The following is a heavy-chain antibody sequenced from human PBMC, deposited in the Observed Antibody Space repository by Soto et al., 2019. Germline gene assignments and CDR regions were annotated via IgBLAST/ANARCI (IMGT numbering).Heavy chain of an antibody. CDR2: IIPIFGTA. V-gene: IGHV1-69*01. CDR1: GCTFSSYA. Sequence: SVKVSCKASGCTFSSYAIIWVRQAPVQGLEWMGGIIPIFGTANYSQKFQGRVTITADESTSTAYMELSSLRSEDTAVYYCAILGRYYYLSGPPCIQHWGQGTLVTVSS. D-gene: IGHD3-22*01. CDR3: AILGRYYYLSGPPCIQH. J-gene: IGHJ1*01.